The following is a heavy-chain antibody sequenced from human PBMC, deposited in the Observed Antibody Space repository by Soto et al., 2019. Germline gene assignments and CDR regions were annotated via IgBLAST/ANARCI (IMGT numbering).Heavy chain of an antibody. J-gene: IGHJ3*01. CDR2: ITSGGRT. Sequence: EVQVLESGGGLVQPGGSLRLSCATSTFTFSTYAMTWVRQAPGKGLEWVGSITSGGRTFYVDSLKGRFTISRDNLKNTLYLQMTSLRGDDTAVYYCTRDPNGDYVGAFDFWGHGTMVTVSS. CDR1: TFTFSTYA. CDR3: TRDPNGDYVGAFDF. V-gene: IGHV3-23*01. D-gene: IGHD4-17*01.